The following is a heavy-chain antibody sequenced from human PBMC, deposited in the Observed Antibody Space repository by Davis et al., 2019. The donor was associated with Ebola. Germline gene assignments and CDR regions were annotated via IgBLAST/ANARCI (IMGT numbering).Heavy chain of an antibody. CDR1: RGTFGSYA. V-gene: IGHV1-69*13. CDR2: VIPMFGTS. CDR3: ARDRGGDYSFDY. Sequence: SVQVSCKASRGTFGSYATSWVRQAPGQGLEWMGGVIPMFGTSKYAQKFQDRVTITADESTNTAYMELSSLRSEDTSVYYCARDRGGDYSFDYWGQGTLVTVSS. J-gene: IGHJ4*02. D-gene: IGHD3-10*01.